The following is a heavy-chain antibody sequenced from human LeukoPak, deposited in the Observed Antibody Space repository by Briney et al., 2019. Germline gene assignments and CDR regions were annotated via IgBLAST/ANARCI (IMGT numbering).Heavy chain of an antibody. D-gene: IGHD2-21*02. CDR3: ARDMGPGDSRDY. V-gene: IGHV1-8*02. CDR2: MNPNSGDT. CDR1: GYTFTSYD. J-gene: IGHJ4*02. Sequence: ASVKVSCKASGYTFTSYDINWVRQATGQGLEWMGWMNPNSGDTGYAQKFQGRVTMTRDMSTSTVYMELSSLRSEDTAVYYCARDMGPGDSRDYWGQGTLVTVSS.